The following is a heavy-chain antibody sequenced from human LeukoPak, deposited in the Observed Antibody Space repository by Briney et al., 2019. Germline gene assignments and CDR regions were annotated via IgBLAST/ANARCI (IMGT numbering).Heavy chain of an antibody. Sequence: SETLSLTCAVSGGSISSGGYSWSWIRQPPGKGLEWIGYIYHSGSTYYNPSLKSRVTISVDRSKNQFSLKLSSVTAADTAVYYCARTPKANPANSGYDFWGQGTLVTVSS. CDR1: GGSISSGGYS. J-gene: IGHJ4*02. V-gene: IGHV4-30-2*01. CDR3: ARTPKANPANSGYDF. CDR2: IYHSGST. D-gene: IGHD5-12*01.